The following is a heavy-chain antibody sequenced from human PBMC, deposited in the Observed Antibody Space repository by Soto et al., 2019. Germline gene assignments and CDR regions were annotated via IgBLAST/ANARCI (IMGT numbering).Heavy chain of an antibody. CDR2: IIPIFGTA. Sequence: WASVKVSCKSSGGTFSSYAISWVRQAPGQGLEWMGGIIPIFGTANYAQKFQGRVTITADESTSTAYMELSSLRSEDTAVYYCAGDLDPYYYDSSGSGIFDYRGKGTLVTVSS. CDR1: GGTFSSYA. J-gene: IGHJ4*02. V-gene: IGHV1-69*13. D-gene: IGHD3-22*01. CDR3: AGDLDPYYYDSSGSGIFDY.